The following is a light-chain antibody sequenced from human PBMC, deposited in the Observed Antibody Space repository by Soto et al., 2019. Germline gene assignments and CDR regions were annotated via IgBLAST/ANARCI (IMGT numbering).Light chain of an antibody. V-gene: IGLV2-14*01. CDR2: EVS. Sequence: QSALTQPASVSGSPGQSITISCTGNSRDVGGYNYVSWYHQHPGKAPKLMIYEVSNRPSGVSNRFSGSKSGKTASLTISGLQAEDEGDYYCSSYTGSSTLLFGGGTKLTVL. CDR3: SSYTGSSTLL. J-gene: IGLJ2*01. CDR1: SRDVGGYNY.